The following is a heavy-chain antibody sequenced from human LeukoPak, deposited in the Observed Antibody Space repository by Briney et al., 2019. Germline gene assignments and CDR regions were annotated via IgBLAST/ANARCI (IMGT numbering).Heavy chain of an antibody. J-gene: IGHJ4*02. V-gene: IGHV1-69*01. CDR2: IIPIFGKA. D-gene: IGHD4-23*01. Sequence: ASVKVSCKASGGTFSSYAINWVRQAPGQGLEWMGGIIPIFGKARYAQKFQGRVTITAVESTSTAYMELRSLRSEDTAVYYCARGWLAETTVVTPYNYWGQGTLVTVSS. CDR3: ARGWLAETTVVTPYNY. CDR1: GGTFSSYA.